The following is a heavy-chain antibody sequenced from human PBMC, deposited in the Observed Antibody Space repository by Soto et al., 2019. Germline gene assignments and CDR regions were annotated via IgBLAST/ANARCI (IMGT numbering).Heavy chain of an antibody. J-gene: IGHJ4*02. CDR3: ARSDYGDPTFDY. D-gene: IGHD4-17*01. V-gene: IGHV3-30-3*01. Sequence: GGSLRLSCAASGFTFSSYAMHWVRQAPGKGLEWVAVISYDGSNKYYADSVKGRFTISRDNSKNTLYLQMNSLRAEDTAVYYCARSDYGDPTFDYWGQGTLVTVSS. CDR2: ISYDGSNK. CDR1: GFTFSSYA.